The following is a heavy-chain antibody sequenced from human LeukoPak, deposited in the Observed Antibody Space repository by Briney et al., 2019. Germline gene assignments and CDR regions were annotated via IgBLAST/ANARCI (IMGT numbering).Heavy chain of an antibody. CDR3: AELGITMIGGV. V-gene: IGHV3-66*01. CDR1: GFTFDDYG. J-gene: IGHJ6*04. CDR2: IYNGGNT. D-gene: IGHD3-10*02. Sequence: GGSLRLSCAASGFTFDDYGMSWVRQAPGKGLEWVSFIYNGGNTHYSDSVKGRFTISRDNSKNTLYLQMNSLRAEDTAVYYCAELGITMIGGVWGKGTTVTISS.